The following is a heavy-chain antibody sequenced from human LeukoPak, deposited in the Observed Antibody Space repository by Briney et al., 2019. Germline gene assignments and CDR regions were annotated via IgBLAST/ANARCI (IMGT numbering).Heavy chain of an antibody. Sequence: RPSETLSLTCTVSGGSISSSSYYWGWIRQPPGKGLEWIGSIYYSGSTYYNPSFKSRVTISVDTSKNQFSLKLSSVTAADTAVYYCAKTLSGSHGYYFDYWGQGTLVTVSS. CDR3: AKTLSGSHGYYFDY. D-gene: IGHD1-26*01. J-gene: IGHJ4*02. CDR1: GGSISSSSYY. V-gene: IGHV4-39*01. CDR2: IYYSGST.